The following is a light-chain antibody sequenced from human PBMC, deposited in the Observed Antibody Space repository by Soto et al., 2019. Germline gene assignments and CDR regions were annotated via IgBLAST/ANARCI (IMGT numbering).Light chain of an antibody. J-gene: IGLJ1*01. CDR1: ISDVGGYNY. V-gene: IGLV2-11*01. Sequence: QAPRTQPRSVSGSPGQSVTIPCTGTISDVGGYNYVSWYQRHAGKGPKLIIYDVSERPSGVPDRFSASKSGNTASLTISGLQAEDEADYYCSSYAGNYVYVFGSGTKVTV. CDR3: SSYAGNYVYV. CDR2: DVS.